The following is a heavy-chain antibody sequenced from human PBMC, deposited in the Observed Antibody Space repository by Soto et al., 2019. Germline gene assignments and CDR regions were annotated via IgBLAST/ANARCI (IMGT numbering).Heavy chain of an antibody. CDR3: AKDIRSGYSYGYFDY. CDR1: GFTFDDYA. CDR2: ISWNSGSI. J-gene: IGHJ4*02. D-gene: IGHD5-18*01. Sequence: LRLSFAASGFTFDDYAMHWVRQAPGKGLEWVSGISWNSGSIGYADSVKGRFTISRDNTKNSLYLQMNSLRAEDTALYYCAKDIRSGYSYGYFDYWGQGTLVTVSS. V-gene: IGHV3-9*01.